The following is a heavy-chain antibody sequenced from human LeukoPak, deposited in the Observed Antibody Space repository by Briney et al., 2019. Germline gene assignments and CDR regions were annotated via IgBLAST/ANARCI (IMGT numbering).Heavy chain of an antibody. V-gene: IGHV3-9*01. CDR2: ISWNSGSI. Sequence: GGSLRLSCAASGFTFSNYWMTWVRQAPGKGLEGVSGISWNSGSIGYAGSVKGRFTINRDNAKNALYLQMNSLRAEDTALYYCAKDPTPYYYDSSGYSDAFDIWGQGTMVTVSS. J-gene: IGHJ3*02. CDR1: GFTFSNYW. CDR3: AKDPTPYYYDSSGYSDAFDI. D-gene: IGHD3-22*01.